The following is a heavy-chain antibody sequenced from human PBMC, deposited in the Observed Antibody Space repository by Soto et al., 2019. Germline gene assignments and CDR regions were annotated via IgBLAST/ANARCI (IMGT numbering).Heavy chain of an antibody. CDR2: VSRDGTDK. D-gene: IGHD2-15*01. CDR3: ARGQDVVFVPLFDY. CDR1: GSTFSSRT. J-gene: IGHJ4*02. V-gene: IGHV3-30-3*01. Sequence: QVQLVESGGGVVQPGRSLRLSCVASGSTFSSRTMHWVRQAPGKGLEWVAVVSRDGTDKYYGDSVKGRFIISRDNSQNTLYLQMDSLRGEDTAVYYCARGQDVVFVPLFDYWGQGALVTVSS.